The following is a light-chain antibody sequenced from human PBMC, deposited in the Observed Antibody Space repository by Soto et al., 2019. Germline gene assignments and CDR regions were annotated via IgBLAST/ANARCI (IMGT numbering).Light chain of an antibody. CDR3: QQYPSWPPIP. CDR2: GAS. Sequence: EILLTQSAAALSVSPGERATLSCRASQSVSSSLAWYQQKPGQAPRLLIYGASTRATGIPARFSGSGSGTEFTLTISSLQSEDFAVYYCQQYPSWPPIPSAQGTRREIK. J-gene: IGKJ5*01. CDR1: QSVSSS. V-gene: IGKV3-15*01.